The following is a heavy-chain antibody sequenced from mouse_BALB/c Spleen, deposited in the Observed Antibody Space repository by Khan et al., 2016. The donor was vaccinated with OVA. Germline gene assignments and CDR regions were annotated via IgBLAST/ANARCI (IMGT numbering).Heavy chain of an antibody. CDR1: GYTFTSYW. V-gene: IGHV1-7*01. Sequence: LQESGAELAKPGASVKMSCKASGYTFTSYWMHWVKQRPGQGLEWIGYINPSPGYTEYNQKFKDKATLTADKSSSTAYMQLSSLTSEDSAVYYCARPLSHYYAMDYWGQGTSVTVSS. CDR2: INPSPGYT. D-gene: IGHD6-2*01. CDR3: ARPLSHYYAMDY. J-gene: IGHJ4*01.